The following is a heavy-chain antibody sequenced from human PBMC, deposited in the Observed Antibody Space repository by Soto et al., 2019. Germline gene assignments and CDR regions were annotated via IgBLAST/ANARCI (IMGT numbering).Heavy chain of an antibody. D-gene: IGHD3-16*02. CDR3: AKVPPNYDYIWGSYRPFDY. J-gene: IGHJ4*02. CDR1: GFTFSSYA. CDR2: ISGSGGST. V-gene: IGHV3-23*01. Sequence: GGSLRLSCAASGFTFSSYAMSWVRQAPGKGLEWVSAISGSGGSTYYADSVKGRFTISRDNSKNTLYLQMNSLRAEDTAVYYCAKVPPNYDYIWGSYRPFDYWGQGTLVTVSS.